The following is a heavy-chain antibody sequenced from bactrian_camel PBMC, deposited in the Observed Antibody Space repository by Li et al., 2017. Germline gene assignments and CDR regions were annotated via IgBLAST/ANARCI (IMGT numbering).Heavy chain of an antibody. CDR2: IYTGGGST. CDR1: GYTYSSNC. J-gene: IGHJ4*01. V-gene: IGHV3S25*01. CDR3: ASGGVYGSQLRSGSYNY. D-gene: IGHD3*01. Sequence: QLVESGGGSVQAGGSLRLSCAASGYTYSSNCMGWFRQAPGKEREGVATIYTGGGSTHYADSVKGRFTISQDNAKATVYLQMNSLKPEDTAMYYCASGGVYGSQLRSGSYNYWGQGTQVTVS.